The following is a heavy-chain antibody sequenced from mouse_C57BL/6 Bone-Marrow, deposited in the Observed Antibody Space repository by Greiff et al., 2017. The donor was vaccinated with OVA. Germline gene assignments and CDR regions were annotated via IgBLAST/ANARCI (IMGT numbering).Heavy chain of an antibody. CDR1: GYTFTSYG. CDR2: IYPRSGNT. Sequence: VQLVESGAELARPGASVKLSCKASGYTFTSYGISWVKQRTGQGLEWIGEIYPRSGNTYYNEKFKGKATLTADKSSSTAYMELRSLTSEDSAVYFCARAYYYGSSLYYFDYWGQGTTLTVSS. V-gene: IGHV1-81*01. D-gene: IGHD1-1*01. CDR3: ARAYYYGSSLYYFDY. J-gene: IGHJ2*01.